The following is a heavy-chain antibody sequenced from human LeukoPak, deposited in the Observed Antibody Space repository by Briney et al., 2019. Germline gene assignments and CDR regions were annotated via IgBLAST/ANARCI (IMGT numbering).Heavy chain of an antibody. J-gene: IGHJ1*01. CDR2: ISYDGSNK. D-gene: IGHD6-6*01. CDR3: ARSESIRHAPTGFQH. Sequence: GGSLRLSCAASGFTFSSYAMHWVRQAPGKGLEWVAVISYDGSNKYYADSVKGRFTISRDSSKNTLYLQMNSLRAEDTAVYYCARSESIRHAPTGFQHWGQGTLVTVSS. V-gene: IGHV3-30*04. CDR1: GFTFSSYA.